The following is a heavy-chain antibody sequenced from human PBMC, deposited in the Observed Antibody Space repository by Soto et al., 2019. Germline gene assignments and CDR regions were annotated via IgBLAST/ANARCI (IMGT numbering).Heavy chain of an antibody. D-gene: IGHD1-26*01. CDR3: SGGVGDAF. CDR1: ESTVSRDW. V-gene: IGHV3-7*04. J-gene: IGHJ4*02. CDR2: INQDGSEK. Sequence: EVHLVESGGGLVQTGGSLRLSCAIFESTVSRDWMNWVRQAPGKGLEWVAHINQDGSEKYYVDSVKGRFTISRDNAKKSLELQMNGLRPADTAMYYCSGGVGDAFWGQGTVVTVSS.